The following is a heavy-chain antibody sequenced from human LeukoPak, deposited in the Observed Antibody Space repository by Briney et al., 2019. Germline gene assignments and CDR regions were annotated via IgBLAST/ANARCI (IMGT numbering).Heavy chain of an antibody. CDR2: IYHSGST. D-gene: IGHD4-17*01. J-gene: IGHJ5*02. V-gene: IGHV4-30-2*01. Sequence: PSETLSLTCAVYGGSFSGYYWSWIRQPPGKGLEWIGYIYHSGSTYYNPSLKSRVTISVDRSKNQFSLKLSSVTAADTAVYYCAREMYHGDYEGAWFDPWGQGTLVTVSS. CDR1: GGSFSGYY. CDR3: AREMYHGDYEGAWFDP.